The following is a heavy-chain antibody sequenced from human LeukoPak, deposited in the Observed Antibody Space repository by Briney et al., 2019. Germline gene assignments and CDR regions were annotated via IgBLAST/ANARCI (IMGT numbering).Heavy chain of an antibody. Sequence: SETLSLTCTVSGGSISSYYWSWVRQPPGKGLEWIGYIYHSGSTYYNPSLKSRVTISVDRSKNQFSLKLSSVTAADTAVYYCARSGYYTGHFDYWGQGTLVTVSS. CDR2: IYHSGST. CDR3: ARSGYYTGHFDY. J-gene: IGHJ4*02. V-gene: IGHV4-59*12. CDR1: GGSISSYY. D-gene: IGHD3-22*01.